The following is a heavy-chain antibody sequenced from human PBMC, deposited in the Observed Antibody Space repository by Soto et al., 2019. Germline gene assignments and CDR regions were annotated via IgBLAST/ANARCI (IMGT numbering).Heavy chain of an antibody. D-gene: IGHD2-15*01. J-gene: IGHJ4*02. CDR1: GYTFTSDD. CDR3: ARGSDMDY. V-gene: IGHV1-18*01. Sequence: QVQLVQSGAEVKKPGASVKVSCKPSGYTFTSDDISWVRQAPGQGLEWMGWISPYNSKTDYAQRFQGRVTMTTDTSTTTAYMELRSLRSDDTALYYCARGSDMDYWGQGTLVTVSS. CDR2: ISPYNSKT.